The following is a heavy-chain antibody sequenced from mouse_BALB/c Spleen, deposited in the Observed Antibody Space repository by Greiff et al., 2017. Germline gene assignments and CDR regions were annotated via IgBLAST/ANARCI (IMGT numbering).Heavy chain of an antibody. V-gene: IGHV1-4*02. J-gene: IGHJ4*01. Sequence: VQLQESAAELARPGASVKMSCKASGYTFTSYTIHWVKQRPGQGLEWIGYINPSSGYTEYNQKFKDKTTLTADKSSSTAYMQLSSLTSEDSAVYYCARGFDSYAMDYWGQGTSVTVSS. CDR3: ARGFDSYAMDY. CDR2: INPSSGYT. CDR1: GYTFTSYT.